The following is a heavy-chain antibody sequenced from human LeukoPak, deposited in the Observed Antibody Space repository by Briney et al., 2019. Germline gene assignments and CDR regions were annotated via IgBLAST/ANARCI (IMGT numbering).Heavy chain of an antibody. J-gene: IGHJ4*02. CDR3: ARVTYVDDMLYQYFDY. D-gene: IGHD4-17*01. Sequence: SETLSLTCAVSSYSISCGSYCGWIRQSPGKGLEWVGSIFRSGNSYYNPSLKSRLTMSVDTSKNQFSLKLTSVTAADTALYYCARVTYVDDMLYQYFDYWGQGILVTVSS. CDR2: IFRSGNS. CDR1: SYSISCGSY. V-gene: IGHV4-38-2*01.